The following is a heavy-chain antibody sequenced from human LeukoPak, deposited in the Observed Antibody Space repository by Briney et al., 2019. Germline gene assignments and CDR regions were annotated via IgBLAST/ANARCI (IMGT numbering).Heavy chain of an antibody. V-gene: IGHV3-21*06. J-gene: IGHJ4*02. CDR1: GFSFGSYS. CDR3: ARGGPASSSRVFVVQ. CDR2: VSSGSTYI. D-gene: IGHD2-21*01. Sequence: GGSLRLSCAASGFSFGSYSMTWVRQAPGKGLEWVSSVSSGSTYIYYADSVRGRFTISRDNAKSSLYLLMNSLRVDDTAVYYCARGGPASSSRVFVVQWGQGTLVTVSS.